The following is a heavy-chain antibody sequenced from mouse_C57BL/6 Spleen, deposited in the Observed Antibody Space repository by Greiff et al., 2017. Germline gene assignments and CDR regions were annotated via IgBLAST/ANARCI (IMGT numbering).Heavy chain of an antibody. D-gene: IGHD3-2*02. CDR1: GYSITSDY. V-gene: IGHV3-8*01. Sequence: EVQLVESGPGLAKPSQTLSLTCSVTGYSITSDYWNWIRKFPGNKLEYMGYISYNGSTYYNPSLKSRISITRDTSKNQYYLQLTAVTTEDTATYYCARYRDSSGYFDYWGQGTTLTVSS. CDR3: ARYRDSSGYFDY. J-gene: IGHJ2*01. CDR2: ISYNGST.